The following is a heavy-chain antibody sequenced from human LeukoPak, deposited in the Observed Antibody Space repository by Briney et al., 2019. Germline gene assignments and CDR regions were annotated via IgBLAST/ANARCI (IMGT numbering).Heavy chain of an antibody. CDR2: IYYSGST. CDR3: ARVRTRASGWLNWLDP. V-gene: IGHV4-39*07. J-gene: IGHJ5*02. CDR1: GGSISSSSYY. Sequence: PSETLSLTCTVSGGSISSSSYYWGWIRQPPGKGLEWIGSIYYSGSTYYNPSLKSRVTISVATSKHQFSLKLSSVTAADTAVYYCARVRTRASGWLNWLDPWGQGTLVTVSS. D-gene: IGHD6-19*01.